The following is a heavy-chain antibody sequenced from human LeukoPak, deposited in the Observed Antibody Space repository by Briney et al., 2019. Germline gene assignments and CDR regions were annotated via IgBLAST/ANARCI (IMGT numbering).Heavy chain of an antibody. CDR2: VSGSGGST. Sequence: SGGSLRLSCAASGFTFSNYAMNWVRQAPGKGLEWVSGVSGSGGSTYYADSVKGRFTISRDNSKNTLYQQMDSLRAEDTAVYYCAKDRRYCSSTSCYGDFDYWGRGTLATVSS. D-gene: IGHD2-2*01. CDR1: GFTFSNYA. J-gene: IGHJ4*02. V-gene: IGHV3-23*01. CDR3: AKDRRYCSSTSCYGDFDY.